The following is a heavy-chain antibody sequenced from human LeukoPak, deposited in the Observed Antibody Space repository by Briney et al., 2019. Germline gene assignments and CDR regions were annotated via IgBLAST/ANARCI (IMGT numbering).Heavy chain of an antibody. CDR1: GYTFTSYG. CDR3: ARRHYYDSSGYYYYAFDI. D-gene: IGHD3-22*01. CDR2: ISAYNGNT. J-gene: IGHJ3*02. Sequence: ASVKVSCKASGYTFTSYGISWARQAPGQGLEWMGWISAYNGNTNYAQKLQGRVTMTTDTSTSTAYMELRSLRSDDTAVYYCARRHYYDSSGYYYYAFDIWGQGTMVTVSS. V-gene: IGHV1-18*01.